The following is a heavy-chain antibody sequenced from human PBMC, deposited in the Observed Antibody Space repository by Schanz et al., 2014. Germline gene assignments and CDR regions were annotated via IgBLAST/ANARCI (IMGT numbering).Heavy chain of an antibody. D-gene: IGHD3-10*01. CDR3: ARVVLGGDAFDI. J-gene: IGHJ3*02. V-gene: IGHV4-4*07. Sequence: QVQLQESGPALVKPSETLSLTCTVSGGSISSEYWSWIRQPAGKGLEWIGRIYNSGKTNYNPSLESRVIMSVDTSKKQLYLKLKSVSAADTAVYYCARVVLGGDAFDIWGQGTMVTVSS. CDR2: IYNSGKT. CDR1: GGSISSEY.